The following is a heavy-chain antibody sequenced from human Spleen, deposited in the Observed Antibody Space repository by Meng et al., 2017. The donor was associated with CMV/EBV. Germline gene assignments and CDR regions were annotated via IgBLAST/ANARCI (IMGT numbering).Heavy chain of an antibody. CDR2: ISSSSSYI. J-gene: IGHJ4*02. D-gene: IGHD3-3*01. CDR1: GFTFSNYW. CDR3: AMGYNLEWLTNSGY. V-gene: IGHV3-21*01. Sequence: GESLKISCAASGFTFSNYWMTWVRQAPGKGLEWVSSISSSSSYIYYADSVKGRFTISRDNAKNSLYLQMNSLRAEDTAVYYCAMGYNLEWLTNSGYWGQGTLVTVSS.